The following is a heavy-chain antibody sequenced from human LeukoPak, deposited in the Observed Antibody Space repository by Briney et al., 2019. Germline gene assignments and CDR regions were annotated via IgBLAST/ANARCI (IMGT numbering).Heavy chain of an antibody. J-gene: IGHJ5*02. CDR1: GYTFTSHF. V-gene: IGHV1-46*01. Sequence: ASVKVSCKASGYTFTSHFMHWVRQAPGQGLEWMGIINPRGGSTSYTQKFQGRVTMTRDTSTSTVYMELSSLRSEDTAVYYCARDIKRSRARWENLGFDPWGQGTLVTVSS. CDR2: INPRGGST. D-gene: IGHD1-26*01. CDR3: ARDIKRSRARWENLGFDP.